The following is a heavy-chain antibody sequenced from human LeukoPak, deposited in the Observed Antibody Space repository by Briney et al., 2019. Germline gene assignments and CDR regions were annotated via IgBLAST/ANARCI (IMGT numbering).Heavy chain of an antibody. CDR3: ARDRAHSSWSDY. CDR1: GFTFSSYW. D-gene: IGHD6-13*01. CDR2: IKQDGSEK. Sequence: PGGSLRLSCAASGFTFSSYWMSWVRQTPGKGLEWVANIKQDGSEKFYVDSVKGRFTISRDNAKKSLYLQMNSLRAEDTAVYYCARDRAHSSWSDYWGQGTLVTVSS. J-gene: IGHJ4*02. V-gene: IGHV3-7*01.